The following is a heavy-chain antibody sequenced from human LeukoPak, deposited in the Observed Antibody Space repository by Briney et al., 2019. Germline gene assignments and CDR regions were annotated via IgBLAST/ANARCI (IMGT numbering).Heavy chain of an antibody. Sequence: GGSLRLSCAASGFTFSSYWVHWVRPAPGKGMVWGSRINGDGSSTSYADSVKGRFTISRDNAKNTLYLQMTSLRVEDTAVYYCAAVVRSGSPFDYWGQGTLVTVSS. V-gene: IGHV3-74*01. J-gene: IGHJ4*02. CDR2: INGDGSST. CDR1: GFTFSSYW. D-gene: IGHD6-25*01. CDR3: AAVVRSGSPFDY.